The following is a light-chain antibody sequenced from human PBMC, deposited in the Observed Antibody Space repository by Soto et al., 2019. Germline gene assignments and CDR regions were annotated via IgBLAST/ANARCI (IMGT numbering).Light chain of an antibody. V-gene: IGKV3-15*01. CDR3: QQYNNWPPWT. Sequence: EIVMTQSPATLSVSPGERVTLSCRASLGISDKLAWYQQKPGQAPRLLIYHASTRATGIPARFSGSGSGTEFTLTISSLQSEDFAVYYCQQYNNWPPWTFGQGTKVDI. CDR1: LGISDK. CDR2: HAS. J-gene: IGKJ1*01.